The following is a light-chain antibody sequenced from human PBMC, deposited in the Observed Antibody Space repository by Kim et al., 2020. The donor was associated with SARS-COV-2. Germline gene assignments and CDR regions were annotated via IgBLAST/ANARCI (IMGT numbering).Light chain of an antibody. J-gene: IGLJ2*01. CDR2: GDN. Sequence: TIPCTGSSPKNGANFDGHWYQKPPGNAPRLLIFGDNNRPSGVPDRFSVSKSGISASLAITGLQAEDEAYYYCHCYDRSLSNEGVFGGGTQLTVL. CDR3: HCYDRSLSNEGV. V-gene: IGLV1-40*01. CDR1: SPKNGANFD.